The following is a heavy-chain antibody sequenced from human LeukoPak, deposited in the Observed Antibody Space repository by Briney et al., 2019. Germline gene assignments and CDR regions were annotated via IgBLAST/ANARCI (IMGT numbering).Heavy chain of an antibody. V-gene: IGHV4-59*01. J-gene: IGHJ4*02. CDR2: IYYSGST. CDR3: ARSPTKRVPEDY. Sequence: KASETLSLTCTVSGGSISSYYWSWIRQPPGKGLEWIGYIYYSGSTNYNPSLKSRVTISVDTSKNQFSLKLSSLTAADTAVYYCARSPTKRVPEDYWGQGTLVTVSS. D-gene: IGHD2-2*01. CDR1: GGSISSYY.